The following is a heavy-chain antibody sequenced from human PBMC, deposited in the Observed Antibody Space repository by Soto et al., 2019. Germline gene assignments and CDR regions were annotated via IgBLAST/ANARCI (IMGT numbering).Heavy chain of an antibody. D-gene: IGHD6-6*01. CDR3: ARDGSGRIAARLGWFDP. Sequence: PSETLSLTCTVSGGSVSSGSYYWSWIRQPPGKGLEWIGYIYYSGSTNYNPSLKSRVTISVDTSKNQFSLKLSSVTAADTAVYYCARDGSGRIAARLGWFDPWGQGTTVTVSS. CDR2: IYYSGST. V-gene: IGHV4-61*01. J-gene: IGHJ5*01. CDR1: GGSVSSGSYY.